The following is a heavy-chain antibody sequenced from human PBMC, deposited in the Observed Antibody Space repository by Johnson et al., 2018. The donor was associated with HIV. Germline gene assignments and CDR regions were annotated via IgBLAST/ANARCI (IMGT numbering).Heavy chain of an antibody. CDR1: GFTFSSYA. J-gene: IGHJ3*02. CDR3: AKDLPSGWDGGDAFDI. Sequence: QEKLVESGVGVVQPGRSLRLSCAASGFTFSSYAMHWVRQAPGKGLEWVAVISYDGSNKYYADSVKGRFTISRDNSKNTLYLQMNSLRPEDTAVYYCAKDLPSGWDGGDAFDIWGQGTMVIVSS. D-gene: IGHD6-19*01. CDR2: ISYDGSNK. V-gene: IGHV3-30*04.